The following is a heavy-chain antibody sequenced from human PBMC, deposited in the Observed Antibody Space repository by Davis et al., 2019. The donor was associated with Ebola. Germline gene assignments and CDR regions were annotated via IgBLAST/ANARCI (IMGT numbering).Heavy chain of an antibody. J-gene: IGHJ4*02. Sequence: GGSLRLSCEGSGFTFDGYGMSWVRQVPGKGLEWVSSISSGSSYIYYADSVKGRFTISRDNAKNTLYLQMNSLRVEDTAVYYCARDQDGPGPTVDYWGQGALVTVSS. CDR2: ISSGSSYI. D-gene: IGHD1-7*01. CDR3: ARDQDGPGPTVDY. V-gene: IGHV3-21*01. CDR1: GFTFDGYG.